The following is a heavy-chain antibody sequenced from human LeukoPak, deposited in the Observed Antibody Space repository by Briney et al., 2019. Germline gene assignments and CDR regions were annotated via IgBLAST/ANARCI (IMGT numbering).Heavy chain of an antibody. CDR2: IYTSGST. Sequence: PSETLSLTCTVSGGSISSYYWSWIRQPAGKGLEWIGRIYTSGSTNYNPSLKSRVTMSVDTSKNQFSLKLSSVTAADTAVYYCARDFWYSSGWYSYYYYYMDVWGKGTTVTISS. J-gene: IGHJ6*03. D-gene: IGHD6-19*01. CDR3: ARDFWYSSGWYSYYYYYMDV. CDR1: GGSISSYY. V-gene: IGHV4-4*07.